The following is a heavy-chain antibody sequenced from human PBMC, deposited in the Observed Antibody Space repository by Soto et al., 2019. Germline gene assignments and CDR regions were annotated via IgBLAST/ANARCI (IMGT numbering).Heavy chain of an antibody. CDR2: IYQSGTT. D-gene: IGHD3-22*01. CDR3: ARDNRSGYYFDY. CDR1: GDSISSGGYS. V-gene: IGHV4-30-2*01. Sequence: QVQLQESGSGLVKPSQTLSLTCDVSGDSISSGGYSWNWIRQPPGKGLEWIGNIYQSGTTEYNPSLKSRVTISVDRSKNQFSLKLSSVTAADTAVYYCARDNRSGYYFDYWGQGTLVTVSS. J-gene: IGHJ4*02.